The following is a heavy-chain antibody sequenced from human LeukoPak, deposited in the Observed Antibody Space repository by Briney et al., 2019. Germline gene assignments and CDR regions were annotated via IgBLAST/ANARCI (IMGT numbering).Heavy chain of an antibody. CDR3: VRDWATFYRGSYSYYYYMDV. J-gene: IGHJ6*03. D-gene: IGHD2/OR15-2a*01. CDR2: ISSSSSYI. CDR1: GFTFSSYS. V-gene: IGHV3-21*01. Sequence: KPGGSLRLSCAASGFTFSSYSMNWVRQAPGKGLEWVSSISSSSSYIYYADSVKGRFTISRDNAKNSLYLQMNSLRAEDTAVYYCVRDWATFYRGSYSYYYYMDVWGKGTTVTVSS.